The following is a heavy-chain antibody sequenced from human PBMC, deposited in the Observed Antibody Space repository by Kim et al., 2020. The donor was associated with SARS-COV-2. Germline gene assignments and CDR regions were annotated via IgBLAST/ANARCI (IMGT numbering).Heavy chain of an antibody. J-gene: IGHJ4*02. V-gene: IGHV3-49*04. Sequence: GGSLRLSCTASGFTFGDYAMSWVRQAPGKGLEWVGFIRSKAYGGTTEYAASVKGRFTISRDDSKSIAYLQMNSLKTEDTAVYYCTRDWDYGDSFWGQGTLVTVSS. CDR3: TRDWDYGDSF. D-gene: IGHD4-17*01. CDR2: IRSKAYGGTT. CDR1: GFTFGDYA.